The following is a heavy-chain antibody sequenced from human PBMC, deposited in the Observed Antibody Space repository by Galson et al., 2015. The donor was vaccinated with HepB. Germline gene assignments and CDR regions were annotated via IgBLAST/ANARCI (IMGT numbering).Heavy chain of an antibody. CDR2: ISGSGGST. CDR3: AKGRYYGSGSEYYTMDV. Sequence: SLRLSCAASGFTFSSYAMSWVRQAPGKGLEWVSAISGSGGSTYYADSVKGRFTVSGDNSKNTLYLQMNSLRAEDTAVYYCAKGRYYGSGSEYYTMDVWGQGTTVTVSS. CDR1: GFTFSSYA. D-gene: IGHD3-10*01. V-gene: IGHV3-23*01. J-gene: IGHJ6*02.